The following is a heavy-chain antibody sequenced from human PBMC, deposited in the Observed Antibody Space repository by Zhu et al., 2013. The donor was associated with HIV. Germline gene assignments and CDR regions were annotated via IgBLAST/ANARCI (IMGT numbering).Heavy chain of an antibody. V-gene: IGHV1-46*01. CDR2: INPSGDNT. J-gene: IGHJ3*01. CDR3: ARVRSLSGAFDL. Sequence: QVQLVQSGAAVKKPGASVKISCRASGDTFINFYIHWVRQAPGQGLEWMGIINPSGDNTKYAQKFQGRVSLTRDTSTSTVYMELTSLSSEDTAVYYCARVRSLSGAFDLWGQGTMVTVSS. CDR1: GDTFINFY. D-gene: IGHD3-10*01.